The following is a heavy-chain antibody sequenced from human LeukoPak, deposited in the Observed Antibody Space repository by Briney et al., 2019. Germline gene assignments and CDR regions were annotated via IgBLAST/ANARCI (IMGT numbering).Heavy chain of an antibody. CDR1: GFTFSSYG. D-gene: IGHD5-24*01. Sequence: PGGSLRLSCAASGFTFSSYGMHWVRQAPGKGLEWVAVIWYDGSNKYYADSVKGRFTISRDNSKNTLYLQMNSLRAEDTAVYYCAGDRSQRWQFDYWGQGTLVTVSS. J-gene: IGHJ4*02. V-gene: IGHV3-33*01. CDR3: AGDRSQRWQFDY. CDR2: IWYDGSNK.